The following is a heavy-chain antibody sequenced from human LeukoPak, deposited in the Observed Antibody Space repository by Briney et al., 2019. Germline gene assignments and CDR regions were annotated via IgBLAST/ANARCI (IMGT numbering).Heavy chain of an antibody. V-gene: IGHV3-7*01. D-gene: IGHD1-26*01. J-gene: IGHJ4*02. Sequence: GGSLRLSCAASGFTFSRYWMSWVRQAPGKGLEWVANIKQDGSEKYYVDSVKGRFTISRDNAKNSLYLQMNSLRAEDTAVYYCARDRRSPPPTEGYWGQGTLVTVSS. CDR3: ARDRRSPPPTEGY. CDR2: IKQDGSEK. CDR1: GFTFSRYW.